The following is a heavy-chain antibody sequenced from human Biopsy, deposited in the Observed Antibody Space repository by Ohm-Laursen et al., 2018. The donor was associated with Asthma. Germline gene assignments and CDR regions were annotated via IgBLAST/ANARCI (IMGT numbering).Heavy chain of an antibody. CDR2: INPSGGST. CDR1: GYTFTSYY. V-gene: IGHV1-46*01. J-gene: IGHJ4*02. Sequence: SSVKVSCKASGYTFTSYYMHWVRQAPGQGLEWMGIINPSGGSTSYAQKFQGRVTMTRDTSTSTVYMELSSLRSEDTAVYYCASQSSGPDFWSGYYYFDYWGQGTLVTVSP. CDR3: ASQSSGPDFWSGYYYFDY. D-gene: IGHD3-3*01.